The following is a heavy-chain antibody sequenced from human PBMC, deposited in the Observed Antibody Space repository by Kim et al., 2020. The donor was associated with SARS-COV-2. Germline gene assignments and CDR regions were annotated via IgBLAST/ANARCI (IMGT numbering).Heavy chain of an antibody. CDR1: GYTFSSYA. Sequence: ASVKVSCKASGYTFSSYAISWVRQAPGQGLEWMGWSSVYNDNTNYAQKLQGRVTMTTDTSTSTAYMELRSLRRDDTAVYYCARVRGVYTTEHDYWGQGTLVTVSS. D-gene: IGHD2-8*01. CDR2: SSVYNDNT. V-gene: IGHV1-18*01. CDR3: ARVRGVYTTEHDY. J-gene: IGHJ4*02.